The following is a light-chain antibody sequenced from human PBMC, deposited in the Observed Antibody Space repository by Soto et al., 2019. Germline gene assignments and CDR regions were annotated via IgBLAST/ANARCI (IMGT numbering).Light chain of an antibody. V-gene: IGKV3-15*01. Sequence: EIVMTQSPATLSVSPGERATLSCRASQSVSSNLAWYQQKPGQAPRLLIYGASTRATGVPARFSGSGSGTEFTLTISSLQSEDFAVYYCQQYNNWAQTFGQGTEVEIK. CDR2: GAS. CDR3: QQYNNWAQT. J-gene: IGKJ1*01. CDR1: QSVSSN.